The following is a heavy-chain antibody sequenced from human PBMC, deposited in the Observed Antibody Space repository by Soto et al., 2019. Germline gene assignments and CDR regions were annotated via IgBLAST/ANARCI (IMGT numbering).Heavy chain of an antibody. D-gene: IGHD3-22*01. V-gene: IGHV3-30-3*01. CDR3: ARSRPYDSSGYYLVY. Sequence: AGGSLRLSCAASGFTFSSYAMHWVRQAPGKGLEWVAVISYDGSSKSYADSVKGRFIISRENSKNTLYLQMNSLRAEDTAVYYCARSRPYDSSGYYLVYWGQGTLVTVSS. CDR2: ISYDGSSK. J-gene: IGHJ4*02. CDR1: GFTFSSYA.